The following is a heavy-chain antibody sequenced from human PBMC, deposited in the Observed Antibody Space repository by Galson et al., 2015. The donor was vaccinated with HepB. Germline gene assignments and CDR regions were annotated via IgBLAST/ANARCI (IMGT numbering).Heavy chain of an antibody. CDR3: ATTFQRH. CDR2: INHSGST. D-gene: IGHD1-1*01. V-gene: IGHV4-34*01. Sequence: LSLTCAVYGGSFSDYYWSWIRQPPGKGLEWIGEINHSGSTNYNPSLKSRVTISVDTSKNQFSLKLSSVTAADTAVYYCATTFQRHWGQGTLVTVSS. CDR1: GGSFSDYY. J-gene: IGHJ4*02.